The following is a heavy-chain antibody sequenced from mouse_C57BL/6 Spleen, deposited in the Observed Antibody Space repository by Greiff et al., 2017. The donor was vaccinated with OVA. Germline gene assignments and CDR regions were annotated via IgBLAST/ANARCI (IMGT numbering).Heavy chain of an antibody. J-gene: IGHJ3*01. V-gene: IGHV3-6*01. CDR2: ISYDGSN. CDR3: ARRSSGPAWFAY. CDR1: GYSITSGYY. D-gene: IGHD3-2*02. Sequence: EVQLVESGPGLVKPSQSLSLTCSVTGYSITSGYYWNWIRQFPGNKLEWMGYISYDGSNNYNPSLKNRISITRDTSKNQFFLKLNSVTTEDTATYYCARRSSGPAWFAYWGQGTLVTVSA.